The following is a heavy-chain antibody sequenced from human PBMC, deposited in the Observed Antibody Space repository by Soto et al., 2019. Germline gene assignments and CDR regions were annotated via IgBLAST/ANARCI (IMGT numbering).Heavy chain of an antibody. Sequence: ASVKVSCKASGYTFTSYYMHWVRQAPGQGLEWMGIINPSGGSTSYAQKFQGRVTMTRDTSTSTVYMELSSLRSEDTAVYYCARDNCSGGSCYLLPLDYWGQGTLVTVSS. CDR1: GYTFTSYY. J-gene: IGHJ4*02. CDR2: INPSGGST. CDR3: ARDNCSGGSCYLLPLDY. D-gene: IGHD2-15*01. V-gene: IGHV1-46*01.